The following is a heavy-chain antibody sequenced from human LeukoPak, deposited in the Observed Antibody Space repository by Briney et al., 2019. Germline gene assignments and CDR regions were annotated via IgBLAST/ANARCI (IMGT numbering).Heavy chain of an antibody. CDR2: ISGSGGST. D-gene: IGHD2-2*01. CDR3: VKFRGQLLSSYYFDY. J-gene: IGHJ4*02. Sequence: GGSLRLSCAASGFTFSSYSMNWVRQAPGKGLEWVSAISGSGGSTYYADSVKGRFTISRDNSKNTLYLQMNSLRGEDTAVYYCVKFRGQLLSSYYFDYWGQGTLVTVSS. CDR1: GFTFSSYS. V-gene: IGHV3-23*01.